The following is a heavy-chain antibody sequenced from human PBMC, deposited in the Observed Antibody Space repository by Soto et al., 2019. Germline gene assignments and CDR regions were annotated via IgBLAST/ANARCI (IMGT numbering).Heavy chain of an antibody. V-gene: IGHV4-30-4*01. CDR2: IYYSGST. Sequence: SETLSLTCTVSGGSISSGDYYWSWIRQPPGKGLEWIGYIYYSGSTYYNPSLKSRVTISVDTSKNQFSLKLSSVTAADTAVYYCARARRYYYYGMDVWGQGTTVTVSS. J-gene: IGHJ6*02. CDR3: ARARRYYYYGMDV. CDR1: GGSISSGDYY.